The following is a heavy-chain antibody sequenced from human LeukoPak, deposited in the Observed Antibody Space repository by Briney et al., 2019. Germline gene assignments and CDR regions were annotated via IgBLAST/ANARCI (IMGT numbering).Heavy chain of an antibody. D-gene: IGHD5-18*01. CDR1: GGSISSYY. J-gene: IGHJ4*02. CDR3: ARSGYSYGEIDY. Sequence: SETLSLTCTVSGGSISSYYWSWIRQPAGKGLEWIGRIYTSGSTNYNPSLKSRVSMSVDTSKNQFSLKLSSVTAADTAVYYCARSGYSYGEIDYWGQGTLVTVSS. CDR2: IYTSGST. V-gene: IGHV4-4*07.